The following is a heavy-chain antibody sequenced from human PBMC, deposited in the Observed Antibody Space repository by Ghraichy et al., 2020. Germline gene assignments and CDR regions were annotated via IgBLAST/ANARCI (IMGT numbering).Heavy chain of an antibody. CDR3: ARLDVDTAMVTQFDY. V-gene: IGHV4-59*08. D-gene: IGHD5-18*01. CDR2: IYYSGST. J-gene: IGHJ4*02. CDR1: GGSISSYY. Sequence: SETLSLTCTVSGGSISSYYWSWIRLPPGKGLEWIGYIYYSGSTNYNPSLKSRVTISVDTSKNQFSLKLSSVTAADTAVYYCARLDVDTAMVTQFDYWGQGTLVTVSS.